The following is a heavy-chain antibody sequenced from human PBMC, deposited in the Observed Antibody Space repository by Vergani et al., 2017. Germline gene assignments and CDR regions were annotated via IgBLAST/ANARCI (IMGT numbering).Heavy chain of an antibody. Sequence: LEESGGGSVTPGGSLRLSCAASGFKFSDHYMSWIRQAPGKGLEWVSHISPGASTVSYTDSVTGRFTVTRDNDNNSLTLDMTTLRVEDTAVYYCAKNPGISTTRHYYAMVVWGQGTTVTVSS. CDR2: ISPGASTV. CDR1: GFKFSDHY. V-gene: IGHV3-11*04. CDR3: AKNPGISTTRHYYAMVV. J-gene: IGHJ6*02. D-gene: IGHD6-13*01.